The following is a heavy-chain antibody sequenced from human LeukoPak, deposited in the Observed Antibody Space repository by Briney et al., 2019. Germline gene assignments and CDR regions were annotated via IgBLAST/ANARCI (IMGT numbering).Heavy chain of an antibody. CDR3: AKDSQGRFVIVVPAAMEAGFDY. J-gene: IGHJ4*02. Sequence: GGSLRFSCAASGFTFSSYGMHWVRQAPGKGLEWVAVISYDGSNKYYADSVKGRFTISRDNSKNTLYLQMNSLRAEDTAVYYCAKDSQGRFVIVVPAAMEAGFDYWGQGTLVTVSS. CDR2: ISYDGSNK. V-gene: IGHV3-30*18. CDR1: GFTFSSYG. D-gene: IGHD2-2*01.